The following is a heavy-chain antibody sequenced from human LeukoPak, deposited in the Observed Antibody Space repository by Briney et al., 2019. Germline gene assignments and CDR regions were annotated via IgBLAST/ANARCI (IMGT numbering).Heavy chain of an antibody. J-gene: IGHJ5*02. Sequence: GESLKISCKTSGYTFTTQWIAWVRQMPGKGLQWMGIIYPGDSDTRYSPSFQGQVTISADKYITTAYLQWNSLKASDTAIYYCARRTTGTTGNPWFDPWGQGTLVPVSS. V-gene: IGHV5-51*01. CDR3: ARRTTGTTGNPWFDP. CDR2: IYPGDSDT. D-gene: IGHD1-7*01. CDR1: GYTFTTQW.